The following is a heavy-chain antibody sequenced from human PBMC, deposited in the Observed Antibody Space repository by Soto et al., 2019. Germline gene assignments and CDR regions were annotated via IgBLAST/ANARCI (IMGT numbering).Heavy chain of an antibody. V-gene: IGHV1-69*01. D-gene: IGHD2-15*01. CDR2: IIPIFGTA. Sequence: QVQLVQSGAEVKKPGSSVKVSCKAPGGTFSSYAISWVRQAPGQGLEWMGGIIPIFGTAKYAQKFQGRVTITADESTSTGDMVLSSLRSEDTAAYYCARSQGGSSSLVIYYYYYYGMDVWGQGTTVTVSS. J-gene: IGHJ6*02. CDR1: GGTFSSYA. CDR3: ARSQGGSSSLVIYYYYYYGMDV.